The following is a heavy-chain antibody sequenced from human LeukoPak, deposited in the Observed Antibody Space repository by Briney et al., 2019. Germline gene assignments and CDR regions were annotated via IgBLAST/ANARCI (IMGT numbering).Heavy chain of an antibody. D-gene: IGHD6-13*01. CDR2: TIPIFGTA. CDR3: ARDPPIAAAGTGGNWFDP. Sequence: GASVKASCKASGGTFSSYAISWVRQAPGQGLEWMGGTIPIFGTANYAQKFQGRVTITADESTSTAYMELSSLRSEDTAVYYCARDPPIAAAGTGGNWFDPWGQGTLVTVSS. V-gene: IGHV1-69*13. CDR1: GGTFSSYA. J-gene: IGHJ5*02.